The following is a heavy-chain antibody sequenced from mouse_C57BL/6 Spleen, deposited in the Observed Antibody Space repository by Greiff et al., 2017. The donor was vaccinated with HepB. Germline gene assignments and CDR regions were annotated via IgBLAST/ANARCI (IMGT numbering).Heavy chain of an antibody. V-gene: IGHV7-1*01. D-gene: IGHD2-2*01. J-gene: IGHJ3*01. CDR2: SRNKANDYTT. CDR1: GFTFSDFY. CDR3: ARDSSPYGYDGSRFAY. Sequence: EVHLVDSGGGLVQSGRSLRLSCATSGFTFSDFYMEWVRQAPGKGLEWIAASRNKANDYTTEYSASVKGRFIVSRDTSQSILYLQMNALRAEDTAIYYCARDSSPYGYDGSRFAYWGQGTLVTVSA.